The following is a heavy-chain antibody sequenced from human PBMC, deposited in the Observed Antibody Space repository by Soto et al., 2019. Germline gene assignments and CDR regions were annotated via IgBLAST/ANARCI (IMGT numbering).Heavy chain of an antibody. J-gene: IGHJ6*02. CDR1: GYTFTRYN. CDR3: ARDRSSWSYYYYYGMDV. CDR2: INPSGGTT. V-gene: IGHV1-46*01. Sequence: ASVKVSCKASGYTFTRYNVHWVRQAPGQGLEWMAIINPSGGTTYYVQKFEGRVTLTTDTSTSTVYMELRSLRSDDTAVYYCARDRSSWSYYYYYGMDVWGQGTTVTVSS. D-gene: IGHD6-13*01.